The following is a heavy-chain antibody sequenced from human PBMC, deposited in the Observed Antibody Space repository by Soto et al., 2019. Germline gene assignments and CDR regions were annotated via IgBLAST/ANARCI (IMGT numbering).Heavy chain of an antibody. CDR1: GFTVSSNY. CDR3: ARRSTGGAFDI. Sequence: EVQLVESGGGLVQPGGSLRLSCAASGFTVSSNYMSWVRQAPGKGLEWVSVIYSGGSTYYADSVKGRFTISRDNSKNTLYLQMNSLRAGDTAVYYCARRSTGGAFDIWGQGKMVTVSS. J-gene: IGHJ3*02. CDR2: IYSGGST. D-gene: IGHD3-16*01. V-gene: IGHV3-66*01.